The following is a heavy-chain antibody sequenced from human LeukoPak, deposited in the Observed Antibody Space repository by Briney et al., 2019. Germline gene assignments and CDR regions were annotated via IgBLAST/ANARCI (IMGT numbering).Heavy chain of an antibody. CDR3: ARARCGGDCYPNWFDP. CDR1: GGSITNYY. CDR2: IYYSGST. D-gene: IGHD2-21*02. V-gene: IGHV4-59*01. Sequence: PSETLSLTCTVSGGSITNYYWSWIRQPPGKVLEWLGYIYYSGSTRYKSSLKSRVTISVDTSKNQFSLKLSSVTAADTAVYYCARARCGGDCYPNWFDPWGQGTLVTVSS. J-gene: IGHJ5*02.